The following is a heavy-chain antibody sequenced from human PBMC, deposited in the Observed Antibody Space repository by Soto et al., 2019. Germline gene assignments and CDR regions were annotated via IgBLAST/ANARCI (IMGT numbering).Heavy chain of an antibody. V-gene: IGHV5-10-1*01. D-gene: IGHD2-2*01. Sequence: PGESLKISCKGSGYSFTSYWISWVRQMPGKGLEWMGRIDPSDSYTNYSPSFQGHVTISADKSISTAYLQWSSLKASDTAMYYRASSPRGYCRSTSRRELRTYYGMDVWDQGTTVTV. CDR1: GYSFTSYW. CDR2: IDPSDSYT. CDR3: ASSPRGYCRSTSRRELRTYYGMDV. J-gene: IGHJ6*02.